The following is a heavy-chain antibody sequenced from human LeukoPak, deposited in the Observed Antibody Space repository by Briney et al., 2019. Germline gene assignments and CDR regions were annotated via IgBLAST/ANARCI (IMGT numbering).Heavy chain of an antibody. CDR3: AKGGPEASAGLSWFDP. V-gene: IGHV4-4*07. D-gene: IGHD1-14*01. Sequence: KPSETLSLTCSVSGDSISNYYWSWIRQPAGKGLEWIGHIYTSGSTNYNPSLKSRVTMSVDTSKNQFSLKLESVTAADTAVYYCAKGGPEASAGLSWFDPWGQGTLVTVSS. CDR2: IYTSGST. CDR1: GDSISNYY. J-gene: IGHJ5*02.